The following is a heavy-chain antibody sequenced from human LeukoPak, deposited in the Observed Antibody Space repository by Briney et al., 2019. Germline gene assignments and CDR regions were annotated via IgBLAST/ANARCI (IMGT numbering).Heavy chain of an antibody. V-gene: IGHV1-2*02. CDR2: INPNSGGT. Sequence: ASVKVSCKASGYTFTGYYMHWVRQAPGQGLEWMGWINPNSGGTNYAQKFQGRVTMTRDTSISTAYMELSRLRSDDTAVYYCARDFPPMKTHLKLLWFGELLSGGWFDPWGQGTLVTVSS. J-gene: IGHJ5*02. CDR1: GYTFTGYY. CDR3: ARDFPPMKTHLKLLWFGELLSGGWFDP. D-gene: IGHD3-10*01.